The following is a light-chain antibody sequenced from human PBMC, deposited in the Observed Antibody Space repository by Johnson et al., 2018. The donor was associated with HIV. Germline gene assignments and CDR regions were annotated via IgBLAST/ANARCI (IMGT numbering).Light chain of an antibody. CDR2: DNN. V-gene: IGLV1-51*01. CDR1: SSNIGNNY. Sequence: QSVLTQPPSVSAAPGQKVTISCSGSSSNIGNNYVSWYQQLPGTAPKLLIYDNNKRPSGIPDRFSGSKSGTSATQGITGLPTGDEADYYCETWDSSLRGVFGTGTKVTVL. J-gene: IGLJ1*01. CDR3: ETWDSSLRGV.